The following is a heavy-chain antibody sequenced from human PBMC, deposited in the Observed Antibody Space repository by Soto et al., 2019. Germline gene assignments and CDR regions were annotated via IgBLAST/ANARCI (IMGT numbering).Heavy chain of an antibody. CDR2: IIPILGIA. CDR3: ARGISTGWGTFDY. J-gene: IGHJ4*02. CDR1: GGTFSSYT. Sequence: HVQLVQSGAEVKKPGSSVKVSCKASGGTFSSYTISWVRQAPGQGLEWMGRIIPILGIANYAQKFQGRVTITADKSTSTAYMELSSLRSEDTAVYYCARGISTGWGTFDYWGQGTLVTVSS. V-gene: IGHV1-69*02. D-gene: IGHD7-27*01.